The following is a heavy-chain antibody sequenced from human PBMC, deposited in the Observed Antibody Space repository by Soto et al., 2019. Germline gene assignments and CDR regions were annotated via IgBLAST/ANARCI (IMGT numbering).Heavy chain of an antibody. CDR1: GGSISSGGYY. D-gene: IGHD5-18*01. V-gene: IGHV4-31*03. CDR3: ARARLGYSYGYNDYYYGMDV. Sequence: SETLSLTCTVSGGSISSGGYYWSWIRQHPGKGLEWIGYIYYSGSTYYNPSLKSRVTISVDTSKNQFSLKRSSVTAADTAVYYCARARLGYSYGYNDYYYGMDVWGQGTTVTVSS. J-gene: IGHJ6*02. CDR2: IYYSGST.